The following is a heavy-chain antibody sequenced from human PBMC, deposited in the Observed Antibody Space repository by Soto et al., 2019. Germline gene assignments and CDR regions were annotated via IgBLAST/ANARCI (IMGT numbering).Heavy chain of an antibody. V-gene: IGHV5-51*01. CDR3: ATHGSSSSSYFDY. Sequence: GESLKISCKGSGYTFTTYWIGWVRQMPGKGLEWMGIIFPGDSDTRYSPSFQGQVTISADKSISTAYLQWNTLKASDTAMYYCATHGSSSSSYFDYWGQGTLVTVSS. D-gene: IGHD6-6*01. CDR1: GYTFTTYW. CDR2: IFPGDSDT. J-gene: IGHJ4*02.